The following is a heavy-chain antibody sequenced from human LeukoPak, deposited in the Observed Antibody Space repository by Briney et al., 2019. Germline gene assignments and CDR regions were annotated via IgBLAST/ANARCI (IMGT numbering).Heavy chain of an antibody. V-gene: IGHV6-1*01. CDR3: ARAGREYQLPTIAYSWFDP. CDR2: TYYSSKWYN. Sequence: SQTLSLTCAISGDSVSSNGAAWNWIRQSPSRGLEWLGRTYYSSKWYNHYSVSVKSRITINLDTSKNQFSLQLNSVTPEDTAVYYCARAGREYQLPTIAYSWFDPWGQGTLVTVSS. CDR1: GDSVSSNGAA. D-gene: IGHD2-2*01. J-gene: IGHJ5*02.